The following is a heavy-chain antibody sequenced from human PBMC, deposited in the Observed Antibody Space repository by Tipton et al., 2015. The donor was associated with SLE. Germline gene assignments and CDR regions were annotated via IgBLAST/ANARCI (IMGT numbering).Heavy chain of an antibody. CDR2: IHHSGTT. CDR3: ARHAGYSSGHKEFDY. CDR1: GYSISSDYY. D-gene: IGHD6-19*01. Sequence: GLVKPSETLTLSCGVSGYSISSDYYWGWIRQSPGKGLEWIGSIHHSGTTYYNPSLKSRVTILVDTSKNQFSVILNSMAASDPAVYYCARHAGYSSGHKEFDYWGQGTLVIVSS. J-gene: IGHJ4*02. V-gene: IGHV4-38-2*01.